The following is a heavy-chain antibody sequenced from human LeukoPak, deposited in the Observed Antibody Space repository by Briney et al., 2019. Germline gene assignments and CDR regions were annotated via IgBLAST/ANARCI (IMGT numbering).Heavy chain of an antibody. V-gene: IGHV4-31*03. Sequence: SQTLSLTCTVSGGSISSGGYYWSWIRQHPGKGLEWIGYIYYSGSTYYNPSLKSRVTISVDMSKNQFSLKLSSVTAADTAVYYCAREGITMVRGVPNYYYGMDVWGKGTTVTVSS. CDR3: AREGITMVRGVPNYYYGMDV. J-gene: IGHJ6*04. CDR2: IYYSGST. CDR1: GGSISSGGYY. D-gene: IGHD3-10*01.